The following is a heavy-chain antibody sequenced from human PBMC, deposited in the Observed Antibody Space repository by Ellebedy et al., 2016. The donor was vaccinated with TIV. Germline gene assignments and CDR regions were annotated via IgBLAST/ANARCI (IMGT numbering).Heavy chain of an antibody. V-gene: IGHV1-2*02. J-gene: IGHJ4*02. CDR3: AALPYISTSSAY. Sequence: ASVKVSCKASGYTFTAYHIHWVRQAPGQGLEWMGWIYPYNGDTNYAQKFQGRVTMTRDTSISTGYMELSGLKSDDMAVYYCAALPYISTSSAYWGQGTLVTVSS. D-gene: IGHD6-13*01. CDR1: GYTFTAYH. CDR2: IYPYNGDT.